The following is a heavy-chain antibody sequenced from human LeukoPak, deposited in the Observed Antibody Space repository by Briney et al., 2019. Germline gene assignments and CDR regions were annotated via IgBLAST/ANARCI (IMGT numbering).Heavy chain of an antibody. CDR1: GGSVSSGSYY. J-gene: IGHJ4*02. CDR2: INHSGST. V-gene: IGHV4-39*07. Sequence: SETLSLTCTVSGGSVSSGSYYWSWIRQPPGKGLEWIGEINHSGSTNYNPSLKSRVTISVDTSRNQFSLKLSSVTAADTAVYYCARGSVDYSFDYWGQGTLVTVSS. D-gene: IGHD4-11*01. CDR3: ARGSVDYSFDY.